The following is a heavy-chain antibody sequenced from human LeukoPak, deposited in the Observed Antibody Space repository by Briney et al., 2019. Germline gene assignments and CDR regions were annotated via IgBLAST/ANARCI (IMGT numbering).Heavy chain of an antibody. CDR3: ARLWWSGSSYFDY. V-gene: IGHV4-59*05. J-gene: IGHJ4*02. CDR1: GGSISSYY. Sequence: PSETLSLTCTVSGGSISSYYWSWIRQPPGKGLEWIGSIYYSGTTYYNPSLKSRVTISVDTSKNQFSLKLSSVTAADTAVYYCARLWWSGSSYFDYWGQGTLVTVSS. D-gene: IGHD6-6*01. CDR2: IYYSGTT.